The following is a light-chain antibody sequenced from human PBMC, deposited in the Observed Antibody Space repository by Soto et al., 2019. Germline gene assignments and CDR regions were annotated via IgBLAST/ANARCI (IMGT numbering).Light chain of an antibody. CDR2: GAS. V-gene: IGKV3-15*01. Sequence: IVMTHCPATLSLSPGERATLSCRASESVSNNLAWYQHKAGQAPRLLIYGASTRATGIPARFSGSGSGTDFTLTISSLQSEDFAVYYCQQYSIWRTFGQGTKV. CDR3: QQYSIWRT. CDR1: ESVSNN. J-gene: IGKJ1*01.